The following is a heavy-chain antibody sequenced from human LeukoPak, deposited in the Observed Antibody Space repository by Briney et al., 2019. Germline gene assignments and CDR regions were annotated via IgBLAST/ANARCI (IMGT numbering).Heavy chain of an antibody. V-gene: IGHV1-69*13. Sequence: ASVKVSCKASGYTFTNYYMHWVRQAPGQGLEWMGGIIPIFGTANYAQKFQGRVTITADESTSTAYMELSSLRSEDTAVYYCARGTRCGGDCLYYYYGMDVWGQGTTVTVSS. CDR1: GYTFTNYY. J-gene: IGHJ6*02. D-gene: IGHD2-21*02. CDR3: ARGTRCGGDCLYYYYGMDV. CDR2: IIPIFGTA.